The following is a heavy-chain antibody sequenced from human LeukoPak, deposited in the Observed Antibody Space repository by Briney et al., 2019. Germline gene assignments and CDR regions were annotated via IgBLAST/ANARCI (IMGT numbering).Heavy chain of an antibody. CDR3: ARRGGCISTSCNLDY. D-gene: IGHD2-2*01. V-gene: IGHV1-8*01. J-gene: IGHJ4*02. Sequence: GASVKVSCKVSGYTLTELSMHWVRQAPGQGLEWMGWMKPNSGNTGYAQKFQGRVTMTRDTSTSTVYMDLSSLRSEDTAIYYCARRGGCISTSCNLDYWGQGTLVTVSS. CDR1: GYTLTELS. CDR2: MKPNSGNT.